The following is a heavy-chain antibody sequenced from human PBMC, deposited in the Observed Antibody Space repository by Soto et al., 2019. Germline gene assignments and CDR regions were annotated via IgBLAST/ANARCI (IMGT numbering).Heavy chain of an antibody. D-gene: IGHD6-13*01. CDR1: GFTFSSYA. Sequence: EVQLLESGGGLVQPGGSLRLSCAASGFTFSSYAMSWVRQAPGKGLEWVSAISGSGGSTYYADSVKGRFTISRDNSKNTLDLQMNSLRAEDTAVYYCAKDGGYSFRFIAAAVGFDYWGQGTLVTVSS. J-gene: IGHJ4*02. V-gene: IGHV3-23*01. CDR3: AKDGGYSFRFIAAAVGFDY. CDR2: ISGSGGST.